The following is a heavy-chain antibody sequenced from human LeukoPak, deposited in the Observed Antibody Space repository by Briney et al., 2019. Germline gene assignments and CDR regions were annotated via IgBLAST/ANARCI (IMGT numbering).Heavy chain of an antibody. D-gene: IGHD3-9*01. CDR2: IYYSGGT. V-gene: IGHV4-59*08. CDR3: ARHPLGIFSPI. J-gene: IGHJ4*02. CDR1: GGSISSYY. Sequence: PSETLSLTCTVSGGSISSYYWSWIRQPPGKGLEWIGYIYYSGGTNYNPSLKSRVTISVDTSKNQFSLKLSSVTAADTAVYYCARHPLGIFSPIWGQGTLVTVSS.